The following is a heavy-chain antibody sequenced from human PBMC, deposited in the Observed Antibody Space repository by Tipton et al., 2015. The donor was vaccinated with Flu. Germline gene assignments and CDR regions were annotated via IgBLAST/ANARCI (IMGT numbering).Heavy chain of an antibody. CDR3: ARGPPGPSIRAYYFDI. V-gene: IGHV4-4*07. Sequence: TLSLTCTVSGGSISSYYWSWIRQPAGKGLEWIGRIYTSGNTNYSPSLKSRVTMSVDTSKNQFSLKLSSMTAADTAVYYCARGPPGPSIRAYYFDIWGQGALVTVSS. J-gene: IGHJ4*02. CDR2: IYTSGNT. D-gene: IGHD2-21*01. CDR1: GGSISSYY.